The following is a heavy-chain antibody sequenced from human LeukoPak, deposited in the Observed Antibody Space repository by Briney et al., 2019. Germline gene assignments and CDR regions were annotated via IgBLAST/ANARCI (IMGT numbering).Heavy chain of an antibody. Sequence: PGGSLRLSCVGSGFTFSNYAMSWVRQAPGKGLEWVSGINANGDSAYYADSVKGRFTISRDNAKNTLYLQMHSLRGEDTAAYYCAKRSLGWGQGTLVTVSS. J-gene: IGHJ4*02. CDR2: INANGDSA. D-gene: IGHD3-10*01. CDR1: GFTFSNYA. V-gene: IGHV3-23*01. CDR3: AKRSLG.